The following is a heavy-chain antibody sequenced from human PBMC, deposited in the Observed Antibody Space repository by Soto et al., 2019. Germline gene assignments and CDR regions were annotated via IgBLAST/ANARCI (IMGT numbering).Heavy chain of an antibody. Sequence: GGSLRLSCAASGFTFSSYGMHWVRQAPGKGLEWVAVISYDGSNKYDADSVKGRFTISRDNSKNTLYLQMNSLRAEDTAVYYCAKWVFFGVDSSGPALGMDVWGQGTTVTVSS. CDR1: GFTFSSYG. CDR3: AKWVFFGVDSSGPALGMDV. V-gene: IGHV3-30*18. CDR2: ISYDGSNK. J-gene: IGHJ6*02. D-gene: IGHD3-22*01.